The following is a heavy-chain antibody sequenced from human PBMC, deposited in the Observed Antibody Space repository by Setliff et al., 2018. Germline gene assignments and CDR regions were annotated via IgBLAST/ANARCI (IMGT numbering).Heavy chain of an antibody. Sequence: SVKVSCKASGGTFGDYAISWVRQVPGQGLEWVGRIIPTFKIANYAQRFQGRVTITADESTTTAYMELSSLRVEDTAIYYCARGKMDVVAVAGKYCVMDVWGQGTTVTVSS. D-gene: IGHD6-19*01. CDR3: ARGKMDVVAVAGKYCVMDV. CDR2: IIPTFKIA. CDR1: GGTFGDYA. J-gene: IGHJ6*02. V-gene: IGHV1-69*13.